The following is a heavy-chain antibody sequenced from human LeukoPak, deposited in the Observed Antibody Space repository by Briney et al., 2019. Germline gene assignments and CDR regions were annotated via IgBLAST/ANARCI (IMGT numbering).Heavy chain of an antibody. D-gene: IGHD2-2*01. CDR2: ISSSSSYI. V-gene: IGHV3-21*01. CDR3: ARDRCSSTSCYIDY. J-gene: IGHJ4*02. Sequence: GGSLRLSCAASGFTFSSYSMNWVRQASGKGLEWVSSISSSSSYIYYADSVKGRFTISRDNAKNSLYLQMNSLRAEDTAVYYCARDRCSSTSCYIDYWGQGTLVTVSS. CDR1: GFTFSSYS.